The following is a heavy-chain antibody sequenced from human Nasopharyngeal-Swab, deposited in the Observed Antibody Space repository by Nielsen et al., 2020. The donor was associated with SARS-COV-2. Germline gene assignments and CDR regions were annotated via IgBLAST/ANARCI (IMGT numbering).Heavy chain of an antibody. D-gene: IGHD1-1*01. CDR1: GFIFSSYS. V-gene: IGHV3-48*01. CDR2: ISSAGTSI. CDR3: AKGQRTSGMRAFDI. J-gene: IGHJ3*02. Sequence: GESLKISCVASGFIFSSYSMNWVRQAPGKGLEWVLYISSAGTSIYYADSVKGRFTISRDNAKDSLYMQMNSLRAEDTAVYYCAKGQRTSGMRAFDIWGQGTMVTVSS.